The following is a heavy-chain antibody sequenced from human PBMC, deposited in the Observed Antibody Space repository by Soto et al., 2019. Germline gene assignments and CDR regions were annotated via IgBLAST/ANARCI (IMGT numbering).Heavy chain of an antibody. CDR3: ARDGSVSYSNGFDP. CDR2: ISSSSSYI. D-gene: IGHD3-10*01. Sequence: EVQLVESGGGLVKPGGSLRLSCAASGFTFSSYSMNWVRQAPGKGLEWVSSISSSSSYIYYADSVKGRFTISRDNAKNSLYLQMNSLRAEDTAVYYCARDGSVSYSNGFDPWGQGTLVTVSS. CDR1: GFTFSSYS. J-gene: IGHJ5*02. V-gene: IGHV3-21*01.